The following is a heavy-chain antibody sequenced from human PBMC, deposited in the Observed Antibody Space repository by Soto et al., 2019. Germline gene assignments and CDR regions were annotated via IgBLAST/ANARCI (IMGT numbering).Heavy chain of an antibody. D-gene: IGHD6-6*01. CDR1: GFTFSNYG. CDR2: ISYDGSNK. CDR3: ATKRGYSSSPQGYYYYYMDV. V-gene: IGHV3-30*03. J-gene: IGHJ6*03. Sequence: GGSLRLSCAASGFTFSNYGMHWVRQAPGKGLEWVAVISYDGSNKYYADSVKGRFTISRDNSKNTLYLQMNSLRAEDTAVYYCATKRGYSSSPQGYYYYYMDVWGKGTTVTVSS.